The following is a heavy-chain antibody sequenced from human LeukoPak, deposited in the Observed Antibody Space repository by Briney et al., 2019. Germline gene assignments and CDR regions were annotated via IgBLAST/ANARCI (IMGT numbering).Heavy chain of an antibody. D-gene: IGHD2-21*02. CDR2: ISYDGSNK. Sequence: GGSLRLSCAASGFTFSSNAMNWVRQAPGKGLEWVAVISYDGSNKYYADSVKGRFTISRDNSKNTLYLQMNSLRAEDTAVYYCARESSVTAMLDYYYYMDVWGKGTTVTVSS. V-gene: IGHV3-30*04. CDR1: GFTFSSNA. CDR3: ARESSVTAMLDYYYYMDV. J-gene: IGHJ6*03.